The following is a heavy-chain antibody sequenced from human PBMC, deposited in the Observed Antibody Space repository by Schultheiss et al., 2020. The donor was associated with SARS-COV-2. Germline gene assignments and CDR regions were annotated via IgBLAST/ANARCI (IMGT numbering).Heavy chain of an antibody. D-gene: IGHD2-2*01. CDR2: IYYSGST. Sequence: SETLSLTCTVSGGSISSGGYYWSWIRQHPGKGLEWIGYIYYSGSTYYNTSLKSRVTISVDTSKNQFSLKLSSVTAADTAVYYCARAPAWDYGMDVWGQGTTVTVSS. V-gene: IGHV4-31*03. J-gene: IGHJ6*02. CDR1: GGSISSGGYY. CDR3: ARAPAWDYGMDV.